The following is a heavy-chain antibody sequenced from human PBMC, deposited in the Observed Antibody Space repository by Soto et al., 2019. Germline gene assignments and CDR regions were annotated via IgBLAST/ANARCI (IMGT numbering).Heavy chain of an antibody. V-gene: IGHV4-34*01. J-gene: IGHJ4*02. CDR1: GGSFSGYY. CDR3: ARRRGYSYGRELDY. CDR2: INHSGST. Sequence: KSSETLSLTCAVYGGSFSGYYWSWIRQPPGKGLEWIGEINHSGSTNYNPSLKSRVTISVDTSKNQFSLKLSSVTAADTAVYYCARRRGYSYGRELDYWGQGTLVTVSS. D-gene: IGHD5-18*01.